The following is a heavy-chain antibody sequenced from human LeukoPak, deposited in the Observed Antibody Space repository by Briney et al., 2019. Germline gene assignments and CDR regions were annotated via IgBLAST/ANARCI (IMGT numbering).Heavy chain of an antibody. Sequence: ASVKVSCKASGYTFINYGISWVRQAPGQGLEWMGWVSAYADNTNYVQKFQGRVTTTTDTSTNTAYMELRSLRSDDTAVYYCARDCIGCHGFDYWGQGTLVTVSS. CDR3: ARDCIGCHGFDY. D-gene: IGHD2-15*01. J-gene: IGHJ4*02. V-gene: IGHV1-18*01. CDR2: VSAYADNT. CDR1: GYTFINYG.